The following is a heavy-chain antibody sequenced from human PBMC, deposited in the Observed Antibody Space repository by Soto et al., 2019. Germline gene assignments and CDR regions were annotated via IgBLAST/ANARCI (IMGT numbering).Heavy chain of an antibody. D-gene: IGHD3-22*01. Sequence: QVQLVESGGGLVKPGGSLRLSCAASGFTFSDYYMSWIRQAPGKGLEWVSYISSSSSYTNYADSVKGRFTISRDNAKNSLYLQMNSLRAEDTAVYYCARKFYDSSGYLDYWGQGTLVTVSS. CDR1: GFTFSDYY. CDR2: ISSSSSYT. V-gene: IGHV3-11*05. J-gene: IGHJ4*02. CDR3: ARKFYDSSGYLDY.